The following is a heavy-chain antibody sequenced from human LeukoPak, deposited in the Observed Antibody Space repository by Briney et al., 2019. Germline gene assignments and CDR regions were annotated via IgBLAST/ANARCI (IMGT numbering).Heavy chain of an antibody. Sequence: KPSETLSLTCTVSGGSVSSGSYYWSWIRQPPGKGLEWIGYIYYSGSTNYNPSLKSRVTISVDTSKNQFSLKLSSVTAADTAVYYCARAYYDFWSRYWYFDLWGRGTLVTVSS. CDR1: GGSVSSGSYY. CDR2: IYYSGST. V-gene: IGHV4-61*01. J-gene: IGHJ2*01. CDR3: ARAYYDFWSRYWYFDL. D-gene: IGHD3-3*01.